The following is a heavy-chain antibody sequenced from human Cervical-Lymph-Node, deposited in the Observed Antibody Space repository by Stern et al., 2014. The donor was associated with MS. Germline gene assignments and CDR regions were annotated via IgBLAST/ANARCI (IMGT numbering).Heavy chain of an antibody. J-gene: IGHJ4*02. CDR1: GYAFTTYA. Sequence: VQLVESGSELRKPRASVKVSCKAFGYAFTTYAINWVRQAPGQGLEWMGWLNTNTDSPTYAQGFTGRFVFSLDASVSTAYLQISSLRVDDTAMYYCARGGTLSEWGQGTLVTVSS. V-gene: IGHV7-4-1*02. CDR2: LNTNTDSP. CDR3: ARGGTLSE.